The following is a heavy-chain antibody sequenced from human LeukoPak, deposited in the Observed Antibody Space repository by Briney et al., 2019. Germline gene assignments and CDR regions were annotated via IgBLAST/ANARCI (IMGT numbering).Heavy chain of an antibody. CDR3: TTDYYYDSSGYYYY. V-gene: IGHV3-15*01. CDR1: GFTFSNAW. D-gene: IGHD3-22*01. J-gene: IGHJ4*02. CDR2: IKSKTDGGTT. Sequence: GGSLRLSCAASGFTFSNAWMNWVRQAPGKGLEWVGRIKSKTDGGTTDYAAPVKGRFTISRDDSKNTLYLQMNSLKAEDTAVYYCTTDYYYDSSGYYYYWGQGTLVTVSS.